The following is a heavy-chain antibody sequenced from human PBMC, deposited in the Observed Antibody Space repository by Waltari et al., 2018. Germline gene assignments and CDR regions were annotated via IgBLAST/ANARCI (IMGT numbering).Heavy chain of an antibody. CDR2: ILCSGENT. CDR3: VKDRQMYSGGGYADGFDD. CDR1: GFTFASYV. D-gene: IGHD3-10*01. Sequence: EVQLVESGGTVVQPGGSLRLSSAASGFTFASYVITWVRQAPGTGMEWVYIILCSGENTVYAESMKGRFTSSRDISKNTLYRQRKGVRAGDTALYYCVKDRQMYSGGGYADGFDDWGQGTLVTVSS. V-gene: IGHV3-23*04. J-gene: IGHJ4*02.